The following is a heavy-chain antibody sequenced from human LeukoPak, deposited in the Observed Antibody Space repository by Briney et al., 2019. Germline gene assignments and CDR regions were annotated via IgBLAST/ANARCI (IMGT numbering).Heavy chain of an antibody. Sequence: SETLSLTCTVSGGSFSSHYWSWIRQPAGKGLEWIGSIDYSGSTYYNPSLKSRVTISVDTSKNEFSLMLSSVTAADTAVYYCARDPSGDILTGYYSLSAAFFDFWGQGTLVTVSS. CDR1: GGSFSSHY. V-gene: IGHV4-4*07. J-gene: IGHJ4*02. CDR2: IDYSGST. D-gene: IGHD3-9*01. CDR3: ARDPSGDILTGYYSLSAAFFDF.